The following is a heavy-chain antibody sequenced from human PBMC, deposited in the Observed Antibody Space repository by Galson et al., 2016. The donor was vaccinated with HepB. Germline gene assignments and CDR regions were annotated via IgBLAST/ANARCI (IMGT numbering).Heavy chain of an antibody. J-gene: IGHJ6*02. CDR2: IDWDDDK. CDR3: ARNTMIRGAQTDGTPVYHYNGMDV. V-gene: IGHV2-70*11. CDR1: GFSLSTSAMC. Sequence: PALVKPTQTLTLTCTFSGFSLSTSAMCVSWIRQPPGKALEWLARIDWDDDKYYSTSLKTRLTISKDTSKNEVVLTMTNMDPVDTATYYCARNTMIRGAQTDGTPVYHYNGMDVWGQGTTVTVSS. D-gene: IGHD3-10*01.